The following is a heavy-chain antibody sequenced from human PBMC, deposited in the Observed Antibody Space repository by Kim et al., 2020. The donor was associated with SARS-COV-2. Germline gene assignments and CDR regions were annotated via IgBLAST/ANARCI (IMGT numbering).Heavy chain of an antibody. V-gene: IGHV4-59*13. CDR1: GGSLSNYY. D-gene: IGHD1-20*01. Sequence: SETLSLTCTVSGGSLSNYYWSWLRQPPGKGLEGIGYIYDSGTTNYNPSLKSRVTVSVDTSKNQFSLELTSVTAADTAVYYCARGFNWVNDYWGQGTLDTVSS. CDR3: ARGFNWVNDY. J-gene: IGHJ4*02. CDR2: IYDSGTT.